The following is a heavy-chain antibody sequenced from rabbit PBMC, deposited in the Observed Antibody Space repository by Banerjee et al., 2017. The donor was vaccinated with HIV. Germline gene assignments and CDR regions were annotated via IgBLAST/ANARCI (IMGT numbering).Heavy chain of an antibody. Sequence: QEQLEESGGDLVKPEGSLTLTCTASGFSFSSSYDMCWVRQAPGKGLEWIGYINTASGNTYYASWAKGRFTISKTSSTTVTLQMTSLTAADTATYFCARDPAGSGVNPNLWGPGTLVTVS. J-gene: IGHJ4*01. D-gene: IGHD4-2*01. CDR1: GFSFSSSYD. V-gene: IGHV1S45*01. CDR2: INTASGNT. CDR3: ARDPAGSGVNPNL.